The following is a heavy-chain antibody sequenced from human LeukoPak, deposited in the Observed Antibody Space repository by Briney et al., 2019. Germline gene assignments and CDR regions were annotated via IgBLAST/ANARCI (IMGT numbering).Heavy chain of an antibody. D-gene: IGHD3-22*01. Sequence: KPSQTLSLTCTVSGGSISSGSYYWSWIRQPAGKGLEWIGRIYTSGSTNYNPSLKGRVTISLDTSKNQFSLKLSSVTAADTAVYYCARGRGIIVDSSGYLFDYWGQGTLVTVSS. J-gene: IGHJ4*02. V-gene: IGHV4-61*02. CDR3: ARGRGIIVDSSGYLFDY. CDR2: IYTSGST. CDR1: GGSISSGSYY.